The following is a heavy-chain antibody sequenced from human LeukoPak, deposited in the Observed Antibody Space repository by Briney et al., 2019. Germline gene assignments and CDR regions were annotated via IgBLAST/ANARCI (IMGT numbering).Heavy chain of an antibody. D-gene: IGHD6-19*01. J-gene: IGHJ5*02. CDR3: ARVRSSGWFDP. CDR2: INHSGST. Sequence: PSETLSLTCAVYGGSFSGYYWSWIRQPPGKGLEWIGEINHSGSTNYNPSLKSRVTISVDASKNQFSLKLSSVTAADTAVYYCARVRSSGWFDPWGQGTLVTVSS. CDR1: GGSFSGYY. V-gene: IGHV4-34*01.